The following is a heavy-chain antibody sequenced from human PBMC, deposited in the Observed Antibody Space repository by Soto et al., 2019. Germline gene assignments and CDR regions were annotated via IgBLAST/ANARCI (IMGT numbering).Heavy chain of an antibody. D-gene: IGHD4-17*01. J-gene: IGHJ4*01. CDR1: GFTFSSFA. Sequence: GGSLRLSCAASGFTFSSFAMHWVRQAPGKGLEWVAVMSFDGGNKYYADSVKGRFTISRDNSKNTLYLQMSNLSAEDTAVYYCARGATTVTNLDYWGYGTLGTVSS. V-gene: IGHV3-30-3*01. CDR2: MSFDGGNK. CDR3: ARGATTVTNLDY.